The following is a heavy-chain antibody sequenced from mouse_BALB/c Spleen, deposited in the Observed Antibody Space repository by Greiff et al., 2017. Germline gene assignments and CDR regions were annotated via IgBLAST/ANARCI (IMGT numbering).Heavy chain of an antibody. D-gene: IGHD2-3*01. V-gene: IGHV5-4*02. CDR3: ARSDGYYYAMDY. CDR1: GFTFSDYY. CDR2: ISDGGSYT. Sequence: EVHLVESGGGLVKPGGSLKLSCAASGFTFSDYYMYWVRQTPEKRLEWVATISDGGSYTYYPDSVKGRFTISRDNAKNNLYLQMSSLKSEDTAMYYCARSDGYYYAMDYWGQGTSVTVSS. J-gene: IGHJ4*01.